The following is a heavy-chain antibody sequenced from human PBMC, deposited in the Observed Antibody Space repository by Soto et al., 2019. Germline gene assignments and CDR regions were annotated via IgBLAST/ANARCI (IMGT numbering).Heavy chain of an antibody. CDR2: LYYSSAT. CDR1: GGSIRDDDHY. Sequence: QVQLHASGPGPVESSQTLSLTCTISGGSIRDDDHYWSWVRQPPGKGIEWIGHLYYSSATYLNEALEGRVTLSFDMSQNQFSLHLRSVTAADTATYFCARDRPVGAFSYEGDNGMDVWGEGTTVTVSS. D-gene: IGHD2-21*01. CDR3: ARDRPVGAFSYEGDNGMDV. J-gene: IGHJ6*02. V-gene: IGHV4-30-4*01.